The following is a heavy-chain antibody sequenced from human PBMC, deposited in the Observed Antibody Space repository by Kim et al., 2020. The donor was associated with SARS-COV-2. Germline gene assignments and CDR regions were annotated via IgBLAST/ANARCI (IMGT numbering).Heavy chain of an antibody. CDR3: ARLGLRYFDWVPSKIQPPFDS. V-gene: IGHV4-39*01. Sequence: SETLSLTCGVSRGSIVTTYYYWGWIRQPPGKGLEWIGTIYYNGTTYYNPSLKSRVTISVDMSKNQFSLRLRSVTAADTAVYYCARLGLRYFDWVPSKIQPPFDSWGQGTLVHVSS. CDR2: IYYNGTT. CDR1: RGSIVTTYYY. D-gene: IGHD3-9*01. J-gene: IGHJ4*02.